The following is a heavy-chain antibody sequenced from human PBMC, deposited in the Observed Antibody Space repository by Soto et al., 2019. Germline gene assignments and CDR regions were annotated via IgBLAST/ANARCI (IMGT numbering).Heavy chain of an antibody. Sequence: PGGSLRLSCAASGFTFSSSAMSWVRQAPGKGLDWVSSISDSGVSTYYADSVKGRFTISRDNAKNTLYLQMNSLRAEDTAVYYCARERWGYQLLPYYYYYMDVWGKGTTVTVSS. D-gene: IGHD2-2*01. CDR3: ARERWGYQLLPYYYYYMDV. J-gene: IGHJ6*03. CDR1: GFTFSSSA. CDR2: ISDSGVST. V-gene: IGHV3-23*01.